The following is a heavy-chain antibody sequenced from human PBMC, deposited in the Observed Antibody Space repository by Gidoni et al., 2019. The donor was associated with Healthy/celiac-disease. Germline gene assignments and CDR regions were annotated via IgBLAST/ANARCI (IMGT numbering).Heavy chain of an antibody. CDR3: AKGGFEVVVGLVDY. V-gene: IGHV3-30*18. CDR1: GFPFSSYG. J-gene: IGHJ4*02. Sequence: QVQLVESGGGVVQPGRSLRLSCAASGFPFSSYGMHWVRQAPGKGLEWVAVISYDGSNKYYADSVKGRFTISRDNSKNTLYLQMNSLRAEDTAVYYCAKGGFEVVVGLVDYWGQGTLVTVSS. CDR2: ISYDGSNK. D-gene: IGHD3-22*01.